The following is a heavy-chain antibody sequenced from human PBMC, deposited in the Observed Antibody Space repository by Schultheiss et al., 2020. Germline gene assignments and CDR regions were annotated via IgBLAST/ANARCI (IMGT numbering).Heavy chain of an antibody. CDR1: RFTISKNY. Sequence: GGSLRLSCAASRFTISKNYMSWVRQAPGKGLEWVAVISYDGSNKYYADSVKGRFTISRDNAKNSLYRQMNNLRAEDTAVYYCSRGRSGSWSEYWGQGTLVTVSS. D-gene: IGHD6-13*01. V-gene: IGHV3-30*03. CDR2: ISYDGSNK. J-gene: IGHJ4*02. CDR3: SRGRSGSWSEY.